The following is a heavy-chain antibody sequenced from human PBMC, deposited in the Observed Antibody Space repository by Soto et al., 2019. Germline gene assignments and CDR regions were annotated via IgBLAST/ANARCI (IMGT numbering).Heavy chain of an antibody. CDR2: IYYSGST. CDR3: ARADGDGIAVAGEAFDI. CDR1: GGSISSGGYY. D-gene: IGHD6-19*01. Sequence: QVQLQESGPGLVKPSQTLSLTCTVSGGSISSGGYYWSWIRQHPGKGLEWIGYIYYSGSTYYNPSLKSRVTISVDTSKNQFSLKLSSVTAADTAVYYCARADGDGIAVAGEAFDIWGQGTMVTVSS. J-gene: IGHJ3*02. V-gene: IGHV4-31*03.